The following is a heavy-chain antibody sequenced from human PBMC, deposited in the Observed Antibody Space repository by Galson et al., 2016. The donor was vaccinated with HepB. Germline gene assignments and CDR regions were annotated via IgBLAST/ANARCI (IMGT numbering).Heavy chain of an antibody. CDR2: VSYDGRNQ. CDR1: GFSFSDYS. V-gene: IGHV3-30*01. J-gene: IGHJ4*02. CDR3: ARRGYCSGGACSQYFDY. Sequence: SLRLSCAASGFSFSDYSMHWVRQAPGKGLEWVAFVSYDGRNQRYAESVKGRFTISRDNSKNTHYLQMNSLRAEDAALDFCARRGYCSGGACSQYFDYWGQGTLVTVSS. D-gene: IGHD2-15*01.